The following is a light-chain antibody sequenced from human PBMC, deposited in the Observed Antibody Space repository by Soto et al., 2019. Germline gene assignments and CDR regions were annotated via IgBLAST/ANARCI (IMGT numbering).Light chain of an antibody. Sequence: DIQLTQSPSSLSASLLGGIPIXFRASQSISSYLNWYQQKPGKAPKLLIYAASSLESGVPSRFSGSGSGTEFTLTINRLEPEDFAVYYCQQYGSSHTFGQGTRLEI. CDR3: QQYGSSHT. CDR2: AAS. J-gene: IGKJ5*01. CDR1: QSISSY. V-gene: IGKV1-39*01.